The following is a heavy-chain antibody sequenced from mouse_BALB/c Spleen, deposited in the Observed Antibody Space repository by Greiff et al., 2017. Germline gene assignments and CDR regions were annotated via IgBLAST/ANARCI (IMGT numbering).Heavy chain of an antibody. Sequence: EVQGVESGGGLVKPGGSLKLSCAASGFTFSDYYMYWVRQTPEKRLEWVATISDGGSYTYYPDSVKGRFTISRDNAKNNLYLQMSSLKSEDTAMYYCARDGDYGSSYYFDYWGQGTTLTVSS. V-gene: IGHV5-4*02. CDR3: ARDGDYGSSYYFDY. CDR1: GFTFSDYY. D-gene: IGHD1-1*01. J-gene: IGHJ2*01. CDR2: ISDGGSYT.